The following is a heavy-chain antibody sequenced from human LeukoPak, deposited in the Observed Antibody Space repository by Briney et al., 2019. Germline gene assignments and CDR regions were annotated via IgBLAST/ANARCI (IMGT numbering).Heavy chain of an antibody. Sequence: PGRSLRLSCAASGFTFSSYGMHWVRQAPGKGLEWVAVISYDGSNKYYADSVKGRFTISRDNSKNTLYLQMNSLRAEDTAVYYCAKFDILTGYYTPYGMDVWGQGTSVTVSS. CDR1: GFTFSSYG. D-gene: IGHD3-9*01. CDR2: ISYDGSNK. J-gene: IGHJ6*02. V-gene: IGHV3-30*18. CDR3: AKFDILTGYYTPYGMDV.